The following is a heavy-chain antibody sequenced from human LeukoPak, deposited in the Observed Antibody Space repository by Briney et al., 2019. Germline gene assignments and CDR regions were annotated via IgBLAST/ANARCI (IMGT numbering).Heavy chain of an antibody. CDR3: ASPISGQSFDI. CDR1: GFTVSSNY. V-gene: IGHV3-53*01. D-gene: IGHD6-19*01. Sequence: GGSLRLSCAASGFTVSSNYMSWVRQAPGEGLEWVSVIYPGGETYYADFVKGRFTISRDNSKNTLYLQMNSLRAEDTAAYYCASPISGQSFDIWGQGTMVTVSS. CDR2: IYPGGET. J-gene: IGHJ3*02.